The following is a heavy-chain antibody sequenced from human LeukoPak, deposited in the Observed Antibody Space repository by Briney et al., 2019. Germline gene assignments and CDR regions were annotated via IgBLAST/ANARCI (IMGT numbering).Heavy chain of an antibody. CDR3: GADSMPRGVFSYAFDI. D-gene: IGHD3-10*01. V-gene: IGHV1-58*01. CDR1: GFTFTSSA. Sequence: SVKVSCKASGFTFTSSAVQWVRQARGQRLEWIGWIVVGSGDTNSAQKFQERVTITRDLSTRTAYMELSSLRSEDTAVYYCGADSMPRGVFSYAFDIWGQGTMVTVSS. J-gene: IGHJ3*02. CDR2: IVVGSGDT.